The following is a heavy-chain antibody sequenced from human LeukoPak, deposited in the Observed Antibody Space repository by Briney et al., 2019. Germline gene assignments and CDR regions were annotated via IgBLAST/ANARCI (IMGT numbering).Heavy chain of an antibody. V-gene: IGHV3-23*01. D-gene: IGHD1-1*01. J-gene: IGHJ4*02. Sequence: GGSLRLSCAASGFTFTTYAMSWVRQAPGKGLEWVSAVSDSGGSTYYADSVKGRFTISRDNSKNTVHLQMNSLRAEDTAVYYCLSSRTGTELDYWGQGTLVTVSS. CDR3: LSSRTGTELDY. CDR2: VSDSGGST. CDR1: GFTFTTYA.